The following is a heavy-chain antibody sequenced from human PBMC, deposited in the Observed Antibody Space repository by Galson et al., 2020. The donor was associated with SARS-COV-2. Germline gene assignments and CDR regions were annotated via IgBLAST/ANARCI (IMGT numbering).Heavy chain of an antibody. J-gene: IGHJ3*02. CDR3: ATAPNYYDSSGPDAFDI. Sequence: ASVKVSCKVSGYTLTELSMHWVRQAPGKGLEWMGGFDPEDGETIYAQKFQGRVTMTEDTSTDTAYMELSSLRSEDTAMYYCATAPNYYDSSGPDAFDIWGQGTMVTVSS. CDR2: FDPEDGET. V-gene: IGHV1-24*01. CDR1: GYTLTELS. D-gene: IGHD3-22*01.